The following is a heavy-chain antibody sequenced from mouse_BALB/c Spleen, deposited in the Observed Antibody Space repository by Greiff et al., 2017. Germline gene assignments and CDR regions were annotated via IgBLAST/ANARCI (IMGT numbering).Heavy chain of an antibody. Sequence: EVMLVESGGGLVQPGGSLKLSCAASGFTFSSYGMSWVRQTPDKRLELVATINSNGGSTYYPDSVKGRFTISRDNAKNTLYLQMSSLKSEDTAMYYCARDSDDYDGYWDYWGQGTTLTVSS. CDR3: ARDSDDYDGYWDY. V-gene: IGHV5-6-3*01. CDR1: GFTFSSYG. CDR2: INSNGGST. D-gene: IGHD2-4*01. J-gene: IGHJ2*01.